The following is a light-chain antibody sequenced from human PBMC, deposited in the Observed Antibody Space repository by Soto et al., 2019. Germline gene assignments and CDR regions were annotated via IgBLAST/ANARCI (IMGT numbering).Light chain of an antibody. Sequence: ENVLTQSPGTMSLCPGERATLSCRASQRVSSSYLAWYQQKPGQAPRLLIYGASSRATGIPDRFSGSGSGTDFTLTISRLEPEDFAVYYCHQYGSSPTFGQGTKVDIK. CDR2: GAS. V-gene: IGKV3-20*01. CDR3: HQYGSSPT. CDR1: QRVSSSY. J-gene: IGKJ1*01.